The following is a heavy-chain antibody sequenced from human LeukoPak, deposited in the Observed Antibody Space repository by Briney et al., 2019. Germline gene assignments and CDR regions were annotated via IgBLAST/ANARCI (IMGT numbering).Heavy chain of an antibody. Sequence: PSETLSLTCTVSGGSISSGDYYWSWIRQPPGKGLEWIGYIYYSGSTYYNPSLKSRVIISVDTSKNQFSLKLNSVTAADTAVYYCARGPRYFRYGLDVWGKGTTVTVSS. CDR3: ARGPRYFRYGLDV. CDR2: IYYSGST. J-gene: IGHJ6*04. CDR1: GGSISSGDYY. D-gene: IGHD3-9*01. V-gene: IGHV4-30-4*01.